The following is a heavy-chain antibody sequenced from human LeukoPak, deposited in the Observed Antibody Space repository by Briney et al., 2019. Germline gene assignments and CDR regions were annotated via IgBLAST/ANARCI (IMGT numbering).Heavy chain of an antibody. Sequence: RASVKVSCKASGYTFTGYYMHWVRQAPGQGLEWMGWINPNSGGTNYAQKFQGRVTMTEDTSTDTAYMELSSLRSEDTAVYYCAAAMVRGALDYWGQGALVTVSS. D-gene: IGHD3-10*01. CDR3: AAAMVRGALDY. J-gene: IGHJ4*02. CDR1: GYTFTGYY. V-gene: IGHV1-2*02. CDR2: INPNSGGT.